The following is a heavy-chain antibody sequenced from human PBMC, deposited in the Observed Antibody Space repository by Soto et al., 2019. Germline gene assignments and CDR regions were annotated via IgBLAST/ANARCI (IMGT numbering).Heavy chain of an antibody. J-gene: IGHJ5*02. CDR3: ARSRDDFWSGYYPNWFDP. D-gene: IGHD3-3*01. V-gene: IGHV1-2*02. Sequence: QVQLVQSGAEVKKPGASVRVSCKASGYTFTGYYMHWVRQAPGQGLEWMGWINPNSGGTNYAQKFQGRVTMTRDTSISTAYMELSRLSSDDTAVYYCARSRDDFWSGYYPNWFDPWGQGTLVTVSS. CDR1: GYTFTGYY. CDR2: INPNSGGT.